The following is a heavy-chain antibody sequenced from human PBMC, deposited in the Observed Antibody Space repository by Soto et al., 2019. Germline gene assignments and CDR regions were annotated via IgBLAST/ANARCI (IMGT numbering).Heavy chain of an antibody. Sequence: PGGSLRLSCVASGFKFSSYAMSWVRQAPGKGLEWVSAISGSGGSTYYADSVKGRFTISRDNSKNTLYLQMNSLRAEDTAVYYCAKDREEYSSSSGMDVWGQGTTVTVSS. D-gene: IGHD6-6*01. J-gene: IGHJ6*02. V-gene: IGHV3-23*01. CDR1: GFKFSSYA. CDR2: ISGSGGST. CDR3: AKDREEYSSSSGMDV.